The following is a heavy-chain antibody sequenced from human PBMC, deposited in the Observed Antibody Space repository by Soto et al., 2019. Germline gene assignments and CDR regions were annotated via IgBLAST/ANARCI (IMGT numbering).Heavy chain of an antibody. V-gene: IGHV4-34*01. CDR3: ARGHTYYDFWSGYGAGYFDY. CDR1: GGSFSGYY. Sequence: SETLSLTCAVYGGSFSGYYWSWIRQPPGKGLEWIGEINHSGSTNYNPSLKSRVTISVDTSKNQFSLKLSSVTAADTAVYYCARGHTYYDFWSGYGAGYFDYWGQGTLVTVSX. CDR2: INHSGST. D-gene: IGHD3-3*01. J-gene: IGHJ4*02.